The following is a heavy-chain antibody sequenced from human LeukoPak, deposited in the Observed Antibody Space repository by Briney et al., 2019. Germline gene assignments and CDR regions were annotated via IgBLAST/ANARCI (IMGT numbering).Heavy chain of an antibody. D-gene: IGHD3-22*01. V-gene: IGHV3-33*06. CDR3: AKDQARNYYDSSGFDY. CDR2: IWYGGSNK. CDR1: GFTFSSYG. J-gene: IGHJ4*02. Sequence: GRSLRLSCAASGFTFSSYGMHWARQAPGKGLEWVAVIWYGGSNKYYADSVKGRFTISRDNSKNTLYLQMNSLRAEDTAVYYCAKDQARNYYDSSGFDYWGQGTLVTVSS.